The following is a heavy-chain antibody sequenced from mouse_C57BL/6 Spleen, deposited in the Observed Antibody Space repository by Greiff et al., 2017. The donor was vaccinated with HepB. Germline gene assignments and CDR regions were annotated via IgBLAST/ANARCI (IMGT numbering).Heavy chain of an antibody. Sequence: VKLMQPGAELVKPGASVKLSCKASGYTFTSYWMHWVKQRPGQGLEWIGMIHPNSGSTNYNEKFKSKATLTVDKSSSTAYMQLSSLTSEDSAVYYCARQALAMDYWGQGTSVTVSS. D-gene: IGHD3-2*02. J-gene: IGHJ4*01. V-gene: IGHV1-64*01. CDR1: GYTFTSYW. CDR3: ARQALAMDY. CDR2: IHPNSGST.